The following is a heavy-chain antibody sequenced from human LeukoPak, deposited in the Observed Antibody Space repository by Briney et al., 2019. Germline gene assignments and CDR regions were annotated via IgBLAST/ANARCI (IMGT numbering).Heavy chain of an antibody. CDR1: GGSISSSSYY. CDR2: IYYSGST. J-gene: IGHJ5*02. CDR3: ARDRRPNRYSSGWLVGFDP. D-gene: IGHD6-19*01. Sequence: SETLSLTCTVSGGSISSSSYYWGWIRQPPGKGLEWIGYIYYSGSTNYNPSLKSRVTISVDTSKNQFSLKLSSVTAADTAVYYCARDRRPNRYSSGWLVGFDPWGQGTLVTVSS. V-gene: IGHV4-61*01.